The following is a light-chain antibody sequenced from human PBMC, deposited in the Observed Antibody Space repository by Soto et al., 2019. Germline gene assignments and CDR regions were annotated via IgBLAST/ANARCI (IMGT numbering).Light chain of an antibody. J-gene: IGLJ2*01. V-gene: IGLV6-57*04. Sequence: NFMLPQPHSVSESPGKTVTISCTRSSGSIASNYVQWYQQRPGSAPTTVIYEDNQRPSGVPDRFSGSIDSSSNSASLTSSGLKTEDEADYYCQSYDSSNHVVFGGGTKLTVL. CDR2: EDN. CDR1: SGSIASNY. CDR3: QSYDSSNHVV.